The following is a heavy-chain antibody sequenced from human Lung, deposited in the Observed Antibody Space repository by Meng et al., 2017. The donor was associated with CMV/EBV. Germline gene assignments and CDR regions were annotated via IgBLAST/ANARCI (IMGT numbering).Heavy chain of an antibody. CDR3: ASEEGYGSGSYFGDY. J-gene: IGHJ4*02. V-gene: IGHV3-33*01. CDR2: IWYDGSKK. D-gene: IGHD3-10*01. CDR1: GFTFTNEG. Sequence: SGFTFTNEGMHWVRQAPGKGLEWVAMIWYDGSKKFYADSVKGRFTISRDNSKNTLYLQMNNLSVEDMAVYYCASEEGYGSGSYFGDYWSQGTLVTVSS.